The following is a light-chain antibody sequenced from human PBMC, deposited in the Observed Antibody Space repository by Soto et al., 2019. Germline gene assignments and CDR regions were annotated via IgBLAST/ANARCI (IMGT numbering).Light chain of an antibody. CDR1: QRISSY. CDR3: QQSYGTPLT. V-gene: IGKV1-39*01. CDR2: AAS. Sequence: EIHMTQSPSSMSASVGGSVNITSRASQRISSYLDWYQQKPGKAPKLLIYAASSLQSGVPARFSGSGSGTDFTLTISSLQPEDFAIYYCQQSYGTPLTFGQGTKVDI. J-gene: IGKJ1*01.